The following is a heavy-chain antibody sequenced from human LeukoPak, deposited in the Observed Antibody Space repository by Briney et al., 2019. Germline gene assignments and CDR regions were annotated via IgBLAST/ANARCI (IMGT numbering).Heavy chain of an antibody. Sequence: GSSVKVSCKASGGTFSSYAISWVRQAPGQGLEWMGGIIPILGIANYAQKFQGRVTITADKSTSTAYMELSSLRSEDTAVYYCARGPLVTVTTKGDFDYWGQGTLVTVSS. CDR1: GGTFSSYA. D-gene: IGHD4-17*01. J-gene: IGHJ4*02. CDR3: ARGPLVTVTTKGDFDY. V-gene: IGHV1-69*04. CDR2: IIPILGIA.